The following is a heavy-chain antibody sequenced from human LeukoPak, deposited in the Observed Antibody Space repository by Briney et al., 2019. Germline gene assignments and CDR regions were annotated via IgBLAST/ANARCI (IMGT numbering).Heavy chain of an antibody. V-gene: IGHV4-34*01. CDR3: ARRAGTVYDY. Sequence: PSGTLSLTCAVYGGSFSGYYWSWIRQPPGKGLEWIGEINHSGSTNYNPSLKSRVTISVDTSKNQFSLKLSSVSAADTAVYYCARRAGTVYDYWGQGTLVTVSS. J-gene: IGHJ4*02. CDR1: GGSFSGYY. D-gene: IGHD1-14*01. CDR2: INHSGST.